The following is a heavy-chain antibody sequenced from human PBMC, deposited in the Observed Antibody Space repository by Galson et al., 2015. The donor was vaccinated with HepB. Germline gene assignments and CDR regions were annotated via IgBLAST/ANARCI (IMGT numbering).Heavy chain of an antibody. J-gene: IGHJ4*02. CDR2: IWYDGSNK. CDR1: GFTFSSYG. D-gene: IGHD3-22*01. V-gene: IGHV3-33*01. CDR3: ARALSGYQSLDY. Sequence: SLRLSCAASGFTFSSYGMHWVRQAPGKGLEWVAVIWYDGSNKYYADSVKGRFTISRDNSKNTLYLQMYSLRAEDTAVYYCARALSGYQSLDYWGQGTLVTVSS.